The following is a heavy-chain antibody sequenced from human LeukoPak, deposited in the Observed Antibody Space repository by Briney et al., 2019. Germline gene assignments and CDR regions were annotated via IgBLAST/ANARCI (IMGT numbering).Heavy chain of an antibody. Sequence: GGSLRLSCAASGFTFSSYNMNWVRQAPGKGLEWLSYISTSSGTTYYADSVKGRFTISRDNAKNSLYLQTNSLRAEDTAVYYCARWNTYGLQYWGQGTLVTVSS. J-gene: IGHJ4*02. V-gene: IGHV3-48*01. CDR2: ISTSSGTT. CDR3: ARWNTYGLQY. CDR1: GFTFSSYN. D-gene: IGHD1/OR15-1a*01.